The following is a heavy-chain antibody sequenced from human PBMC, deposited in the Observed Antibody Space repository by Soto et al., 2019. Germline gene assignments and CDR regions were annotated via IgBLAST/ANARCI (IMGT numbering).Heavy chain of an antibody. CDR2: ISSSSSTI. CDR3: AREENKVDIVATMRRLYYYGMDV. J-gene: IGHJ6*02. D-gene: IGHD5-12*01. V-gene: IGHV3-48*02. CDR1: GFTFSSYS. Sequence: GGSLRLSCAASGFTFSSYSMNWVRQAPGKGLEWVSYISSSSSTIYYADSVKGRFTISRDNAKNSLYLQMNSLRDEDTAVYYCAREENKVDIVATMRRLYYYGMDVWGQATTVTVSS.